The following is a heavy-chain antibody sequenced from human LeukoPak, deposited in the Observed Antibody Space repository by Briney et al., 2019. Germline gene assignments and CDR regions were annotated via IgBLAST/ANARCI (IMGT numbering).Heavy chain of an antibody. V-gene: IGHV4-38-2*02. CDR2: IYHSGST. CDR1: GDSISGYY. D-gene: IGHD5-24*01. J-gene: IGHJ3*02. CDR3: ARDPVRDGYNYAFDI. Sequence: SETLSLTCSVSGDSISGYYWGWIRQPPGKGLEWIGSIYHSGSTYYNPSLKSRVTISVDTSKNQFSLKLSSVTAADTAVYYCARDPVRDGYNYAFDIWGQGTMVTVSS.